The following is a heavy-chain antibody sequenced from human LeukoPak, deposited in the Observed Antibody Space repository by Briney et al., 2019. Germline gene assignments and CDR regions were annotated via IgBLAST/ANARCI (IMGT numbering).Heavy chain of an antibody. D-gene: IGHD3-10*01. CDR2: IKQDGSEK. CDR3: ARDSPIGLDY. CDR1: GFSFSRSW. J-gene: IGHJ4*02. Sequence: GGSLRLSCEASGFSFSRSWMSWVRQAPGKGLEWVANIKQDGSEKYYVDSVKGRFTISRDNAKNSLYLQMNSLRAEDTAVYYCARDSPIGLDYWGQGTLVTVSS. V-gene: IGHV3-7*01.